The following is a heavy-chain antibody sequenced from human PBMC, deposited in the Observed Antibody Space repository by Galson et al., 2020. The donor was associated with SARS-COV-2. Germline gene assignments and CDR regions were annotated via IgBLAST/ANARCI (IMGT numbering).Heavy chain of an antibody. CDR1: GFIFSDYY. Sequence: GGSLRLSCATSGFIFSDYYMAWIRQAPGKGLKWVSYISSRSSTIFYSDSVKGRFTISRDNARNTLYLEMNNLRADDTAVYFCARYCSGGDCLLGSLEYWGQGTLVTVSS. CDR2: ISSRSSTI. D-gene: IGHD2-15*01. CDR3: ARYCSGGDCLLGSLEY. V-gene: IGHV3-11*01. J-gene: IGHJ4*02.